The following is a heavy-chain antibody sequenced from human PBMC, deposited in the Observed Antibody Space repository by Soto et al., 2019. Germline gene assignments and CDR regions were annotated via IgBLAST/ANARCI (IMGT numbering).Heavy chain of an antibody. CDR3: ARERKGYGDYYYYYYYYMDV. V-gene: IGHV4-34*01. Sequence: SETLSLTCAVYGGSFSGYYWSWIRQPPGKGLEWIGEINHSGSTNYNPSLKSRVTISVDTSKNQFSLKLSSVTAADTAVFYCARERKGYGDYYYYYYYYMDVWGKGTTVT. J-gene: IGHJ6*03. CDR2: INHSGST. CDR1: GGSFSGYY. D-gene: IGHD4-17*01.